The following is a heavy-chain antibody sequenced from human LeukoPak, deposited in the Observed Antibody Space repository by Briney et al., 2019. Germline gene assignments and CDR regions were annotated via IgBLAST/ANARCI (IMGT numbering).Heavy chain of an antibody. V-gene: IGHV3-48*03. J-gene: IGHJ6*02. CDR3: ARDLSGSYSFYYYGLDV. D-gene: IGHD1-26*01. CDR1: GFTLSSYG. Sequence: GGSLRLSCVASGFTLSSYGMNWVRQAPGKGLEGVSFISNGGDTIHYADSVKGRFTISRDNAKNSLHLQMNSLRAEDTAVYYCARDLSGSYSFYYYGLDVWGQGTTVTVSS. CDR2: ISNGGDTI.